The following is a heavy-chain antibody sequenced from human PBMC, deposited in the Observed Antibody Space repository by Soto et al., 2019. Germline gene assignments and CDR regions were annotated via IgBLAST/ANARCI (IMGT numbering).Heavy chain of an antibody. CDR3: AKNQGVELVPLATVDWFDP. J-gene: IGHJ5*02. V-gene: IGHV1-46*01. D-gene: IGHD1-26*01. CDR2: INPSGGST. Sequence: ASVKVSCKASGYTFTSYYMHWVRQAPGQGLEWMGIINPSGGSTSYAQKFQGRVTMTRDTSTSTVYMELSSLRSEDTAVYHCAKNQGVELVPLATVDWFDPWGQGSVVTVSS. CDR1: GYTFTSYY.